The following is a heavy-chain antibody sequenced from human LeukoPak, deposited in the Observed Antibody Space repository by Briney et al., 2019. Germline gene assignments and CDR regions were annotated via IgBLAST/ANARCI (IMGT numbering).Heavy chain of an antibody. CDR2: IIPIFGTA. J-gene: IGHJ5*02. Sequence: SVKLSCKASGGTFSSYAISWVRQAPGQGLEWMGGIIPIFGTANYAQKFQGRVTINTDESTSTAYMELTSLRSEDTAVYYCARELADYGDINWFDPSGQGTLVTVSS. V-gene: IGHV1-69*05. CDR1: GGTFSSYA. CDR3: ARELADYGDINWFDP. D-gene: IGHD4-17*01.